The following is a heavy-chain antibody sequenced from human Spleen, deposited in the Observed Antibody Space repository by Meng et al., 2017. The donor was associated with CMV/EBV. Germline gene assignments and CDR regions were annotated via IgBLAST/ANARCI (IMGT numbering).Heavy chain of an antibody. J-gene: IGHJ6*02. D-gene: IGHD3-3*01. V-gene: IGHV1-18*01. CDR1: TCDSHG. Sequence: TCDSHGITWVRQAPRQGLEWMGWISAYSDYTNYAQKFQGRVTMTTDTPTSTAYMELRSLRSDDTAVYYCARENITLFGVVHIYGMDVWGQGTTVTVSS. CDR3: ARENITLFGVVHIYGMDV. CDR2: ISAYSDYT.